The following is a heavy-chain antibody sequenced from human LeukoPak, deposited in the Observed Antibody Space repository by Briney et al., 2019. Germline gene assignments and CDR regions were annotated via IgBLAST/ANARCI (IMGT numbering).Heavy chain of an antibody. J-gene: IGHJ6*02. CDR1: GFTFSSYG. CDR2: KSYDGSNK. V-gene: IGHV3-30*18. CDR3: AKGGSGIMATLPHYGMDV. Sequence: AGGSLRLSCAASGFTFSSYGMHWVRQAPGKGLEWVAVKSYDGSNKYYADSVKGRFTISRDNSKNMLYLQMNSLRAEDTAVYYCAKGGSGIMATLPHYGMDVWGQGTTVTVSS. D-gene: IGHD5-12*01.